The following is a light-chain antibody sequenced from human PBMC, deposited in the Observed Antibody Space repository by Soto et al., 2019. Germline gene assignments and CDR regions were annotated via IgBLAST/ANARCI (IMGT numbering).Light chain of an antibody. J-gene: IGLJ3*02. CDR1: SSDVGSYNL. CDR2: EVS. CDR3: CSYASTSTRL. Sequence: QSVLTQPASVSGSPGQSITISCTGTSSDVGSYNLVSWYQRHPDKDPKLMIYEVSKRPSGVSDRFSGSKSGNTASLTISGLQAEDEADYYCCSYASTSTRLFGGGTKLTVL. V-gene: IGLV2-23*02.